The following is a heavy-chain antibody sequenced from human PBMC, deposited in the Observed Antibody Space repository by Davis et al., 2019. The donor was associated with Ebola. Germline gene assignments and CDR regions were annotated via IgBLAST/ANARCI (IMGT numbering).Heavy chain of an antibody. Sequence: ETLSLTCTVSGGSISSYYWSWIRQPPGKGLEWIGYIYYSGSTNYNPSLKSRVTISVDTSKNQFSLKLSSVTAADTAVYYCARGGDLGVDYWGQGTLVTVSS. CDR2: IYYSGST. J-gene: IGHJ4*02. V-gene: IGHV4-59*01. CDR1: GGSISSYY. CDR3: ARGGDLGVDY. D-gene: IGHD3-16*01.